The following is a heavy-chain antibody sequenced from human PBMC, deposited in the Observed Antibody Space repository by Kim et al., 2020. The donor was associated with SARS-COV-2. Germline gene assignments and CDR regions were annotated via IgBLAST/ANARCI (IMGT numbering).Heavy chain of an antibody. CDR1: GFTFSSYA. V-gene: IGHV3-23*01. CDR2: ISGSGGST. CDR3: AKLRAAAGRRSAFDI. D-gene: IGHD6-13*01. J-gene: IGHJ3*02. Sequence: GGSLRLSCAASGFTFSSYAMSWVRQAPGKGLEWVSAISGSGGSTYYADSVKVRFTISRDNSKNTLYLQMNSLRAEDTAVYYCAKLRAAAGRRSAFDIWGQGTMVTVSS.